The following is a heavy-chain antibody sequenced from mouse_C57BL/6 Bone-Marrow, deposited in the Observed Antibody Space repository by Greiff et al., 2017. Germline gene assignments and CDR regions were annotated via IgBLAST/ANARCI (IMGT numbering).Heavy chain of an antibody. CDR1: GYAFTNYL. J-gene: IGHJ2*01. D-gene: IGHD1-1*01. CDR3: ARWNYYYGSNYFDY. CDR2: INPGSGGT. V-gene: IGHV1-54*01. Sequence: QVQLQQSGAELVRPGTSVKVSCKASGYAFTNYLIEWVKQRPGQGLEWIGVINPGSGGTNYNEKFKGKATLTADKSSSTAYMQLSSLTSEDSAVYFCARWNYYYGSNYFDYWGQGTTLTVSS.